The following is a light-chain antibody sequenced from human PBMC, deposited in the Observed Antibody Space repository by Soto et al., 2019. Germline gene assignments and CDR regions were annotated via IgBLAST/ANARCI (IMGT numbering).Light chain of an antibody. Sequence: DIQMTQSPSTLSASVGDSVTITCRASQSISSWLAWYQQKPGKAPKVLIYKASTLESGVPSRFSGSGSGTEFTLTISSLQPDDFAPYYCQQYNSYSLYTFGQGTKLEIK. CDR1: QSISSW. J-gene: IGKJ2*01. CDR2: KAS. V-gene: IGKV1-5*03. CDR3: QQYNSYSLYT.